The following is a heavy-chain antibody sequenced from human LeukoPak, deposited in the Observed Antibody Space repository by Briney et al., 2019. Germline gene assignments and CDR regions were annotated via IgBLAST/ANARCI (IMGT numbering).Heavy chain of an antibody. D-gene: IGHD3-10*01. CDR1: GFSLSSYW. CDR2: TKQGGSEK. V-gene: IGHV3-7*01. J-gene: IGHJ6*03. CDR3: ARERRENYYGSGSYNYYYYMDV. Sequence: GGSLRLSCAASGFSLSSYWMSWVRQAPGKGLAWVANTKQGGSEKYYVDSVKGRFTISRDDAKNSLYLQMNSLRAEDTAVYYCARERRENYYGSGSYNYYYYMDVWGKGTTVTVSS.